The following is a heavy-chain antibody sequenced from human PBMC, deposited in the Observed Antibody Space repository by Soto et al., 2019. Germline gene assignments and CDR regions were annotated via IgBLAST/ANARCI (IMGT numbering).Heavy chain of an antibody. V-gene: IGHV3-23*01. CDR2: IAPIGYST. CDR1: GLTFRNHA. Sequence: EVQLLESGGGLVQPGGSLRLSCAVSGLTFRNHAMSWVRQAPGKGLEWVSTIAPIGYSTRYAGSVEGRFTISRDDSKSTLDLQMNSVRADDTAVYYCVSWVSPHFDYWCQGTVVSVSS. CDR3: VSWVSPHFDY. J-gene: IGHJ4*02. D-gene: IGHD2-8*01.